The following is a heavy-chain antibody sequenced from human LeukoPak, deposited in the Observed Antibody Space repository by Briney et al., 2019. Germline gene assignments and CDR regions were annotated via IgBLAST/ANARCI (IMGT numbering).Heavy chain of an antibody. CDR3: ARGPGYGHYFDF. CDR2: ISSDGDTM. V-gene: IGHV3-48*01. Sequence: GGSLRLSCAASGFTFNTFPMNWVRQAPGKGLEWILYISSDGDTMYHSDSVSGRFTISRDNAKNSLYLQMSSLRAEDTAVYYCARGPGYGHYFDFWGQGTLVTVSS. J-gene: IGHJ4*02. CDR1: GFTFNTFP. D-gene: IGHD5-12*01.